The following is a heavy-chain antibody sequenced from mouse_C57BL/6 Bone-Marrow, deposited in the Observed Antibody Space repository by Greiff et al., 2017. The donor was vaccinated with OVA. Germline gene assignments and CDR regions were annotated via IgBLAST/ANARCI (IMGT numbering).Heavy chain of an antibody. V-gene: IGHV1-85*01. CDR3: ARITTVGFDY. D-gene: IGHD1-1*01. CDR1: GYTFTSYD. CDR2: IYPRAGST. Sequence: QVQLKESGPELVQPGASVKLSCKASGYTFTSYDINWVKQRPGQGLEWIGWIYPRAGSTTYHEKFKGKATLTVDTSSSTAYMELHSLTSEDDAVYFCARITTVGFDYWGQGTTLTVSS. J-gene: IGHJ2*01.